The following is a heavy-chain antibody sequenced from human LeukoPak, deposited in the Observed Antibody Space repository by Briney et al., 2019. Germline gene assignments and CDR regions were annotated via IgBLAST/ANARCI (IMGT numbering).Heavy chain of an antibody. Sequence: SETLSLTCTVSGGSISSHYWSWIRQPPGKGLEWIGYIYYSGSTNYNPSLKSRVTISVDTSKNQFSLKLSSVTAADTAVYYCASLWSGSPWDWGQGTLVTVSS. D-gene: IGHD1-26*01. V-gene: IGHV4-59*11. CDR3: ASLWSGSPWD. CDR2: IYYSGST. CDR1: GGSISSHY. J-gene: IGHJ4*02.